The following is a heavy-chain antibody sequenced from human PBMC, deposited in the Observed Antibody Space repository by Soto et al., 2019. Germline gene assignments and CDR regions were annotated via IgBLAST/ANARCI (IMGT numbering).Heavy chain of an antibody. CDR1: GFTFSSYG. Sequence: QVQLVESGGGVVQPGRSLRLSCAASGFTFSSYGMHWVRQAPGKGLDWVAVIWYDGSSKYYADSVKGRVTISRDDSKNTLYLQMNSLRVEDTAVYFCARDYSAGGYMDVWGKGTTVTVSS. D-gene: IGHD1-26*01. CDR2: IWYDGSSK. J-gene: IGHJ6*03. V-gene: IGHV3-33*01. CDR3: ARDYSAGGYMDV.